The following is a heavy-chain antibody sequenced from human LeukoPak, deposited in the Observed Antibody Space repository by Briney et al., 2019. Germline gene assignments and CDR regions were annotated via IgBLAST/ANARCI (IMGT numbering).Heavy chain of an antibody. D-gene: IGHD3-22*01. Sequence: PSETLSLTCAVYGGSFSGYYWSWIRQPPGKGLEWIGEINHSGSTNYNPSLKSRATISVDTSKNQFPLKLSSVTAADTAVYYCARGPRPFYYYDSSGYYFDYWGQGTLVTVSS. CDR1: GGSFSGYY. CDR3: ARGPRPFYYYDSSGYYFDY. CDR2: INHSGST. V-gene: IGHV4-34*01. J-gene: IGHJ4*02.